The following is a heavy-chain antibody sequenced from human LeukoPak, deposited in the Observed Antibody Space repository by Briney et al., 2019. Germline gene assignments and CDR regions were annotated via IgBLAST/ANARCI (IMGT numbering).Heavy chain of an antibody. V-gene: IGHV4-34*01. CDR1: GGSFSGYH. D-gene: IGHD3-22*01. CDR3: ARGRHDITMIVVVMTSVSYYLDV. CDR2: INPSGST. Sequence: SETLSLTCAVYGGSFSGYHWTWIRQSPGKGLEWIGDINPSGSTYYNPSLKSRLTISVDTSKNQFSLKLRSVTAADTAVYYCARGRHDITMIVVVMTSVSYYLDVWGKGNTVTVS. J-gene: IGHJ6*03.